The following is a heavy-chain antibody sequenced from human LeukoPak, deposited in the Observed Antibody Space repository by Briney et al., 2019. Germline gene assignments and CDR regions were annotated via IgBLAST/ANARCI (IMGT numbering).Heavy chain of an antibody. V-gene: IGHV1-2*02. Sequence: ASVKVSCKASGYTFTGYYMHWVRQAPGQGLEWMGWINPNSGGTNYAQKFQGRVTMTRDTSISTAYMELSRLRSDDTAVYYCARDFDEAGAFDIWAKGQWSPSLQ. CDR1: GYTFTGYY. CDR2: INPNSGGT. CDR3: ARDFDEAGAFDI. D-gene: IGHD3-9*01. J-gene: IGHJ3*02.